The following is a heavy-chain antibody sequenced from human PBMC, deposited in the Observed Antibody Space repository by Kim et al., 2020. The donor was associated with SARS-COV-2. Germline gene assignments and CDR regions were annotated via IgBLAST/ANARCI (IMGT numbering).Heavy chain of an antibody. CDR3: AKGEAGYHWGNWFDP. CDR1: GFTFSSYA. J-gene: IGHJ5*02. Sequence: GGSLRLSCAASGFTFSSYAMSWVRQAPGKGLEWVSAISGSGGSTYYADSVKGRFTISRDNSKNTLYLQMNSLRAEDTAVYYCAKGEAGYHWGNWFDPWGQGTLVTVSS. CDR2: ISGSGGST. D-gene: IGHD7-27*01. V-gene: IGHV3-23*01.